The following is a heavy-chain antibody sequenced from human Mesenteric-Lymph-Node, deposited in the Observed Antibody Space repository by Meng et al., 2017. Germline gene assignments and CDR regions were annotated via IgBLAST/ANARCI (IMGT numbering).Heavy chain of an antibody. Sequence: LQESGPGLVKPSEALSLTCSVSGGSISSGEYFWSWIRQPPGKGLEWIGYMDYRGSTFYNPSLKSRVTISVDTSKSQFSLKLSSVTAADTAVYFCARGELLWDYWGQGTLVTVSS. CDR2: MDYRGST. D-gene: IGHD2-2*01. J-gene: IGHJ4*02. V-gene: IGHV4-30-4*01. CDR1: GGSISSGEYF. CDR3: ARGELLWDY.